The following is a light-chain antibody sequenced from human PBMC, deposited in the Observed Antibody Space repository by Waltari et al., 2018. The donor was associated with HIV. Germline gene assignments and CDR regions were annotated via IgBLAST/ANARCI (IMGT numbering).Light chain of an antibody. CDR1: NIGSKS. Sequence: SYVLTQSPSGSVAPGQTASITCGGNNIGSKSVHWYQQKPGQAPVLVVYDDNDRPSGIPERFSGSNSGNTATLTISRVEAGDEGDYYCQVWDSGSDVGVFGGGTKLTVL. J-gene: IGLJ2*01. V-gene: IGLV3-21*02. CDR3: QVWDSGSDVGV. CDR2: DDN.